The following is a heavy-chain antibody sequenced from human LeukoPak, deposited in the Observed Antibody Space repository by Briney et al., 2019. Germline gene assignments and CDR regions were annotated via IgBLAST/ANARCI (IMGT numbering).Heavy chain of an antibody. V-gene: IGHV3-33*01. CDR3: ARPPMVRGVIITGDDVFDI. CDR2: IWYDGSNK. D-gene: IGHD3-10*01. J-gene: IGHJ3*02. CDR1: GFTFSGYG. Sequence: GGSLRLSCAASGFTFSGYGMHWVRRAPGKGLEWVAVIWYDGSNKYYADSVKGRFTISRDNSKNTLYLQMNSLKAEDTAVYYCARPPMVRGVIITGDDVFDIWGQGTMVTVSS.